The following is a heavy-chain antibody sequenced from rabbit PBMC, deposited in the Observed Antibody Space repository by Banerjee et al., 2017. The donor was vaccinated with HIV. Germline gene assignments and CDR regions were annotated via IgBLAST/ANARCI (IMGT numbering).Heavy chain of an antibody. CDR3: ARDAGSNYYNSFNL. Sequence: QEQLEESGGDLVKPGASLTLTCTASGFTLSSSYYMCWVRQAPGKGLEWITCIYAGSSGPTYYASWAKGRFTISKTSSTTVTLQMTSLTAADTATYFCARDAGSNYYNSFNLWGPGTLVTVS. D-gene: IGHD8-1*01. V-gene: IGHV1S45*01. CDR2: IYAGSSGPT. J-gene: IGHJ4*01. CDR1: GFTLSSSYY.